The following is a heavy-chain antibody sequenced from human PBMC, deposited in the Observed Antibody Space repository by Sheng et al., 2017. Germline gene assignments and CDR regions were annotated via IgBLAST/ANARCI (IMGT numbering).Heavy chain of an antibody. D-gene: IGHD3-16*01. CDR3: SRDRIGNLIWVWDY. Sequence: EVQLVESGGGLVQPGGSLRLSCAASGFTFSSYWMSWVRQAPGKGLEWVANIKQDGSDKYYVDSVKGRFTISRDNTKNSLYLQMNSLRAEDTAVYYCSRDRIGNLIWVWDYWGQGALVTGLL. CDR1: GFTFSSYW. CDR2: IKQDGSDK. J-gene: IGHJ4*02. V-gene: IGHV3-7*01.